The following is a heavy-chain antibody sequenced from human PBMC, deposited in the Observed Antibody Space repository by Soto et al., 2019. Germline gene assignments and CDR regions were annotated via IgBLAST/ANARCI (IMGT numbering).Heavy chain of an antibody. D-gene: IGHD3-22*01. CDR3: ATGYYDSSGYPDY. CDR2: IYYSGST. J-gene: IGHJ4*02. CDR1: GGSISSGGYY. V-gene: IGHV4-31*03. Sequence: SETLSLTRTVSGGSISSGGYYWSWIRQHPGKGLEWIGYIYYSGSTYYNPSLKSRVTISVDTSKNQFSLKLSSVTAADTAVYYCATGYYDSSGYPDYWGQGTLVTVSS.